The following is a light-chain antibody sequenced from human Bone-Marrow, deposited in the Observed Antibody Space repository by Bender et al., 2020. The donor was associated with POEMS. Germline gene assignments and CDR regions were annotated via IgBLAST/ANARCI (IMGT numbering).Light chain of an antibody. Sequence: SSEVTHPPSVSVSPGQTASITCSGDDLGDKYVAWYQQKPGQSPVLVIYQDTKRPSGIPERFSGSNSGNTATLTISGTQAMDEADYYCQAWDTYSVIFGGGTKLTVL. CDR3: QAWDTYSVI. V-gene: IGLV3-1*01. CDR2: QDT. CDR1: DLGDKY. J-gene: IGLJ2*01.